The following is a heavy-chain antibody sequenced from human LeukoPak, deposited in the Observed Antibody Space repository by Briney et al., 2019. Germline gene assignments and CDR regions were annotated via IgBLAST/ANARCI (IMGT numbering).Heavy chain of an antibody. V-gene: IGHV1-2*04. J-gene: IGHJ4*02. Sequence: ASVKVSCKASGYTFTGYYMHWVRQAPGQRLEWMGWINPNSGGTNYAQKFQRWVTMTRDTSISTAYMELSRLRSDDTAVYYCATTMVRGAFLFDYWGQGTLVTVSS. D-gene: IGHD3-10*01. CDR2: INPNSGGT. CDR3: ATTMVRGAFLFDY. CDR1: GYTFTGYY.